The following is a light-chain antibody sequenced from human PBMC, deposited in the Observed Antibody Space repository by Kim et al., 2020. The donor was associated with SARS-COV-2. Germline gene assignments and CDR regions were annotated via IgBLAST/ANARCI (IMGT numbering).Light chain of an antibody. CDR1: QHIKNN. CDR3: LQHYDYPIT. CDR2: AAS. V-gene: IGKV1-17*01. J-gene: IGKJ5*01. Sequence: GDRVTITCRPSQHIKNNLVWCQQNSGTAPKRLIYAASTLQGGVPLRFSGNGSGTEFTLTISSLQPEDSATYYCLQHYDYPITFG.